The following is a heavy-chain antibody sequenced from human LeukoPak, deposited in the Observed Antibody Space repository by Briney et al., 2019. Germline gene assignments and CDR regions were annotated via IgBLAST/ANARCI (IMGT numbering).Heavy chain of an antibody. CDR1: GDSVSTNSAT. Sequence: SQTLSLTCAISGDSVSTNSATWTWLRQSPSRGLEWLGRTYYRSKWYNDYAVSMKSRITINPDTSKNQFSLQLNSVTPEDTAVYYCARLVGASWFDSCGQGTLVTVSS. CDR2: TYYRSKWYN. V-gene: IGHV6-1*01. CDR3: ARLVGASWFDS. J-gene: IGHJ5*01. D-gene: IGHD1-26*01.